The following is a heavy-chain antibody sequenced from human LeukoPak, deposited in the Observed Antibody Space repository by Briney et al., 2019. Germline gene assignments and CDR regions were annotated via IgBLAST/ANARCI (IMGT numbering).Heavy chain of an antibody. V-gene: IGHV3-23*01. Sequence: GGSLRLSCAASGFTFSNYAMSWVRQAPGKGLEWVSTISGSGDRTYYADSVKGRFTISRDNSKNTLYLQMDSLRAEDTAVYYCARHDILDYYGLGSYYQGWGQGTLVTVSS. CDR2: ISGSGDRT. D-gene: IGHD3-10*01. J-gene: IGHJ4*02. CDR3: ARHDILDYYGLGSYYQG. CDR1: GFTFSNYA.